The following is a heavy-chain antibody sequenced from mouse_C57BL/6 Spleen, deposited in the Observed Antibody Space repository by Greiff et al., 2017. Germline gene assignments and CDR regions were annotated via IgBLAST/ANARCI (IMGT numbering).Heavy chain of an antibody. D-gene: IGHD2-4*01. V-gene: IGHV1-52*01. CDR1: GYTFTSYW. CDR2: IDPSDSDT. Sequence: QVQLQQPGAELVRPGSSVKLSCKASGYTFTSYWLHWVKQRPIQGLEWIGNIDPSDSDTHYNQKFKDKATLTVDKSSSTAYMQLSSLTSEDSAVYYCARGDYDGAYWGQGTLVTVSA. CDR3: ARGDYDGAY. J-gene: IGHJ3*01.